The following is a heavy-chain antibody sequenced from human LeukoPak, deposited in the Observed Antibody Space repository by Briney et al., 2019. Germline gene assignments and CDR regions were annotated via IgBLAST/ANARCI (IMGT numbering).Heavy chain of an antibody. V-gene: IGHV1-69*05. CDR2: IIPIFGTA. CDR1: GGTFSSYA. CDR3: ARGRSITIFGVVRGGYMDV. J-gene: IGHJ6*03. Sequence: GASVKVSCKASGGTFSSYAISWVRQAPGQGLEWMGGIIPIFGTANYAQKFQGRVTITTDESTSTAYMELSSLRSEDTAVYYCARGRSITIFGVVRGGYMDVWSKGTTVTVSS. D-gene: IGHD3-3*01.